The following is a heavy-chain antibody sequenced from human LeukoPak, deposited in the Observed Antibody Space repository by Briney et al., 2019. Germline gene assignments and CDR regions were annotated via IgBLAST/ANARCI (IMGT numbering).Heavy chain of an antibody. Sequence: ASVKVSCKTSGYTFTGYYMHWVRQAPGQGLEWMGWINPNSGDTNYAQKFQGRVTMTRDTSISTAYMELSSLRSDDTAVYYCARDWDYYDNSDYLHFNYWGQGTLVTVSS. V-gene: IGHV1-2*02. CDR2: INPNSGDT. D-gene: IGHD3-22*01. CDR1: GYTFTGYY. CDR3: ARDWDYYDNSDYLHFNY. J-gene: IGHJ4*02.